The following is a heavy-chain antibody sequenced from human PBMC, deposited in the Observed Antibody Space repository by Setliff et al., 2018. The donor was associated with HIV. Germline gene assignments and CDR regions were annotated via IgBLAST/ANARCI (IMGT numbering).Heavy chain of an antibody. CDR3: AKTTGRYFDIFEN. V-gene: IGHV4-39*01. CDR2: ISSSGNT. J-gene: IGHJ4*02. D-gene: IGHD3-9*01. CDR1: GGSISSTSYY. Sequence: SETLSLTCTVSGGSISSTSYYWGWIRQPPGTGLEWIGSISSSGNTYYNPSLKSRVTTSVDTPMNQFSLKLNSVTAADTAVYYCAKTTGRYFDIFENWGQGTLVTVSS.